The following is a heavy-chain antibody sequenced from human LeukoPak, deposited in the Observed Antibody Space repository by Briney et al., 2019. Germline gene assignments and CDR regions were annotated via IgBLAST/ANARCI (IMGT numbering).Heavy chain of an antibody. CDR1: GFTFSTYW. Sequence: GGSLRLSCAASGFTFSTYWMSWVRQAPGKGLEWVANINQDGSEQYYVDSVKGRFTISRDNTKNTLYLQMNSLRAEDTAVYYCAKIPFYYYGSGTYFDYWGQGTLVTVSS. V-gene: IGHV3-7*03. J-gene: IGHJ4*02. D-gene: IGHD3-10*01. CDR3: AKIPFYYYGSGTYFDY. CDR2: INQDGSEQ.